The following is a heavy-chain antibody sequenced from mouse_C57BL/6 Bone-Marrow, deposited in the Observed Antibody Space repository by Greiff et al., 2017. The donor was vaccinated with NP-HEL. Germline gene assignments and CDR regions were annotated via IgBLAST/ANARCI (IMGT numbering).Heavy chain of an antibody. J-gene: IGHJ2*01. CDR2: IDPSDSYT. V-gene: IGHV1-69*01. Sequence: QVQLQQPGAELVMPGASVKLSCKASGYTFTSYWMHWVKQRPGQGLEWIGEIDPSDSYTNYNQKFKGKSTLTVDKSSSTAYMQLSSLTSEDSAVYYCARPGYYGSPFDYWGQGTTLTVSS. CDR3: ARPGYYGSPFDY. D-gene: IGHD1-1*01. CDR1: GYTFTSYW.